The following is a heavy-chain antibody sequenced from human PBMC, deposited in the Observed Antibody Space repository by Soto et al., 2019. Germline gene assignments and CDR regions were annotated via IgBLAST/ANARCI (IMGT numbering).Heavy chain of an antibody. CDR1: GFTFSNAW. D-gene: IGHD2-15*01. Sequence: GGSLRLSCAASGFTFSNAWMSWVRQAPGKGLEWVGRIKSKTDGGTTDYAAPVKGRFTISRDDSKNTPYLQMNSLKTEDTAVYYCTTLVSAQVVVAAMGSSPLLNWFDPWGQGTLVTVSS. J-gene: IGHJ5*02. V-gene: IGHV3-15*01. CDR3: TTLVSAQVVVAAMGSSPLLNWFDP. CDR2: IKSKTDGGTT.